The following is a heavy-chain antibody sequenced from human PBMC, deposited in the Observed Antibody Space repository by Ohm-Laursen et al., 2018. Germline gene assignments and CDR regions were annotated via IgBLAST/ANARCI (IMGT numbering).Heavy chain of an antibody. CDR3: ARQEGYCSSTSCYEVWFDP. CDR1: GASMTSFF. Sequence: SETLSLTCSVSGASMTSFFWNWVRQPPGKGLEWIGSINYSGNTNYNPSLKSRVTISVDTSKNQFSLKLSSVTAADTAVYYCARQEGYCSSTSCYEVWFDPWGQGTLVTVSS. J-gene: IGHJ5*02. CDR2: INYSGNT. D-gene: IGHD2-2*01. V-gene: IGHV4-59*08.